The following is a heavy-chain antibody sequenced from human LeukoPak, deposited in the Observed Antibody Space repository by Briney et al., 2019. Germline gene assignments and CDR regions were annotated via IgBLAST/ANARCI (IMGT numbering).Heavy chain of an antibody. CDR1: GFTFGDHA. J-gene: IGHJ6*02. Sequence: GRSLRLSCTGSGFTFGDHAMSWVRQAPGKGLEWVGFIRSKAYRGATEYAASVKGRFTISRDDSASIAYLQMNSLKTEDTAVYYCARGPIQLWIHNAMDVWGQGTTVTVSS. CDR3: ARGPIQLWIHNAMDV. CDR2: IRSKAYRGAT. V-gene: IGHV3-49*04. D-gene: IGHD1-1*01.